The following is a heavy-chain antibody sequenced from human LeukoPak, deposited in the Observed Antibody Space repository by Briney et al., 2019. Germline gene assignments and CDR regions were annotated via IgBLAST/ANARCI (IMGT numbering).Heavy chain of an antibody. CDR2: ISGSGGST. Sequence: PGGSLRLSCAASGFTFSSYAMSWVRQAPGQGLEWVSAISGSGGSTYYADSVKGRFTISRDNSKNTLYLQMNSLRAEDTAVYYCAKDGSQYSSGWRGHAFQXXXAPWGQRTLVTVSS. D-gene: IGHD6-19*01. CDR3: AKDGSQYSSGWRGHAFQXXXAP. J-gene: IGHJ5*02. V-gene: IGHV3-23*01. CDR1: GFTFSSYA.